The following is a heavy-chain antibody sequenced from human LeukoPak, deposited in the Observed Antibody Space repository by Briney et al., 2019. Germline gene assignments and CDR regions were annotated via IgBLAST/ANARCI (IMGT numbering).Heavy chain of an antibody. Sequence: ASVKVPCKASGYTFTSYGISWVRQAPGQGLEWMGWISAYNGNTNYAQKLQGRVTMTTDTSTSTAYMELRSLRSDDTAVYYCARVADSSGWYENWYFDYWGQGTLVTVSS. CDR3: ARVADSSGWYENWYFDY. CDR1: GYTFTSYG. D-gene: IGHD6-19*01. J-gene: IGHJ4*02. V-gene: IGHV1-18*01. CDR2: ISAYNGNT.